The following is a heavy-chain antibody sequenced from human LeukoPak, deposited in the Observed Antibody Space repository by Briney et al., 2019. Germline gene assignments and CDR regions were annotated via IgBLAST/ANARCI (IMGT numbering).Heavy chain of an antibody. Sequence: SETLSLTCTVTGYSINSGYYWGWIRQSPGKGLEWIGSLYRGGVTYYSPALKSPATMSMDTARNQFSLRLTSVTAADTAVYYCARADGYYYDNSGYYSDPYFDFWGQGTQLTVSS. V-gene: IGHV4-38-2*02. CDR3: ARADGYYYDNSGYYSDPYFDF. J-gene: IGHJ4*02. D-gene: IGHD3-22*01. CDR2: LYRGGVT. CDR1: GYSINSGYY.